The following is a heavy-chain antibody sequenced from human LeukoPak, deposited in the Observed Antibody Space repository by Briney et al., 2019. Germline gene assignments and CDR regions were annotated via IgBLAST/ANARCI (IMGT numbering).Heavy chain of an antibody. J-gene: IGHJ4*02. Sequence: GGSLRLSCAASGFTFSSYSMEWVRPAPGKGLEWVGFIRDKAYGGTAGYAASVKGRFTISRDDSKSIAYLQMNSLKTEDTAVYYCIRGSGDYWGQGTLVTASS. V-gene: IGHV3-49*04. CDR1: GFTFSSYS. CDR2: IRDKAYGGTA. CDR3: IRGSGDY.